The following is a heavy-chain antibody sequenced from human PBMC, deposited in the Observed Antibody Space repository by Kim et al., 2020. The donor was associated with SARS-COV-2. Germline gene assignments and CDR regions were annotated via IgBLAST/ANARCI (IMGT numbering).Heavy chain of an antibody. J-gene: IGHJ4*02. CDR3: AGGMGWLVED. D-gene: IGHD6-19*01. V-gene: IGHV3-7*01. Sequence: GGSLRLSCAASGFTFSTYYMTWVRQAPGKGLEWVANIKQDGSEKEYVDSVKGRFTISRDNAKNSLYLQMNSLRAEDTAVYYCAGGMGWLVEDWGQGTLVTVS. CDR2: IKQDGSEK. CDR1: GFTFSTYY.